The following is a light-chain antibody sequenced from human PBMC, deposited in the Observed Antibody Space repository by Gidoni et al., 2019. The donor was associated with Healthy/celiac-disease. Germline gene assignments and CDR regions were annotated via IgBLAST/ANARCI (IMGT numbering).Light chain of an antibody. J-gene: IGLJ1*01. CDR1: SSNIGRNT. Sequence: SVRTQTPSASGTPGQRVTNSCSGSSSNIGRNTVNWYQQLPGTAHQLLIYSNNQRPSGVPDRFSGSTSVTSASLALSALQSAVEADYYCAACDDCLNGLSVFGTGTKVTVL. V-gene: IGLV1-44*01. CDR2: SNN. CDR3: AACDDCLNGLSV.